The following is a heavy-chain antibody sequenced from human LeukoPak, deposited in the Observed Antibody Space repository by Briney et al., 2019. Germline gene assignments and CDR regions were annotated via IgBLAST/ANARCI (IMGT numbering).Heavy chain of an antibody. CDR1: GFTFSSYE. D-gene: IGHD5/OR15-5a*01. V-gene: IGHV3-74*01. CDR3: ASFQVSPEGY. Sequence: GGSLRLSCAASGFTFSSYEMNWVRQAPGKGLVWVARINTDGSSTIYADSVQGRFTITRDNAKNTLYLQMNTLRTEDTAVYYCASFQVSPEGYWGQGTLVTVSS. J-gene: IGHJ4*02. CDR2: INTDGSST.